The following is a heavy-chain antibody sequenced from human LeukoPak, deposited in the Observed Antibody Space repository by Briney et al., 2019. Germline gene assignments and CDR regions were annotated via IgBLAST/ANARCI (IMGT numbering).Heavy chain of an antibody. J-gene: IGHJ5*02. CDR1: GYTLTELS. CDR2: FDPEDGET. V-gene: IGHV1-24*01. D-gene: IGHD6-19*01. CDR3: ARDLEGIAVAGTWFDP. Sequence: ASVKVSYKVSGYTLTELSMHWVRQAPGKGLEWMGGFDPEDGETIYAQKFQGRVTMTEDTSTDTAYMELSSLRSEDTAVYYCARDLEGIAVAGTWFDPWGQGTLVTVSS.